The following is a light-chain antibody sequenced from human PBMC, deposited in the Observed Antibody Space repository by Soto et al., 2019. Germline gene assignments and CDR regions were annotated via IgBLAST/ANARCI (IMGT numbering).Light chain of an antibody. Sequence: QSALTQPASVSGSPGQSITISCTGTSSDVGSYNIVSWYQQHPGKAPKVMIXEGDXRPSGVSNRFSXSKSGNTXSLTISGXXXXXXXDYYCCSYAGSNTFVFGTGTKLTVL. CDR3: CSYAGSNTFV. V-gene: IGLV2-23*01. J-gene: IGLJ1*01. CDR2: EGD. CDR1: SSDVGSYNI.